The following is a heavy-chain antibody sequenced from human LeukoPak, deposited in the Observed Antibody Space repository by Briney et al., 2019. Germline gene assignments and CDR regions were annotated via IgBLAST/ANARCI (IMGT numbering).Heavy chain of an antibody. V-gene: IGHV4-59*08. CDR2: IYHSGDS. Sequence: PSETLSLTCTVSGASFSGVYWSWIRQPPGKGLEWIGYIYHSGDSNCNPSLKSRVTVSLDTSKNQVSLRLTSVTAADTAVYYCARHPFATPFDFWGRGTLVTVSS. CDR3: ARHPFATPFDF. J-gene: IGHJ4*02. CDR1: GASFSGVY. D-gene: IGHD2-15*01.